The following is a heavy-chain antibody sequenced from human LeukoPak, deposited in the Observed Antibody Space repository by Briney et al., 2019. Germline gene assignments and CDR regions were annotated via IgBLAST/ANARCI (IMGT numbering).Heavy chain of an antibody. D-gene: IGHD3-22*01. CDR3: ARGVLAGYDSSGYPFYNWFDP. Sequence: ASVKVSCKASGYTFIDYYMHWVRRAPGQGLEWMGWINPNNGGTNYAQKFQGRVTTTRDTSISTAYMELSRLTSDDTAIYYCARGVLAGYDSSGYPFYNWFDPWGQGTLVTVSS. CDR1: GYTFIDYY. J-gene: IGHJ5*02. CDR2: INPNNGGT. V-gene: IGHV1-2*02.